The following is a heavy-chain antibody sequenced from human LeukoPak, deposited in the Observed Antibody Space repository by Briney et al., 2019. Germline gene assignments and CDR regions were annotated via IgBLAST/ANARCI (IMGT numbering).Heavy chain of an antibody. J-gene: IGHJ4*02. CDR1: DDSINSGENY. CDR3: ARVQYCSGGSCHNLRLFDH. Sequence: SETLSLACTASDDSINSGENYWSWIRQPPGKGMEWIGHIYHSGTTYYNPSGKSRMTISVDTSKNQFSLNLRSVTAVDTAVYYCARVQYCSGGSCHNLRLFDHWGQGTLVTVSS. CDR2: IYHSGTT. D-gene: IGHD2-15*01. V-gene: IGHV4-30-4*08.